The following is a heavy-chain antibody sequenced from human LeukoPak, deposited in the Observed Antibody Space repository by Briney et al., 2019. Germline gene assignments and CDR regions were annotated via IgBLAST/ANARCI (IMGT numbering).Heavy chain of an antibody. CDR2: ISGCGGST. CDR3: AKDGLSSSTSSYYYMDV. CDR1: GFTFSSYA. J-gene: IGHJ6*03. D-gene: IGHD2-2*01. V-gene: IGHV3-23*01. Sequence: GGSLRLSCAASGFTFSSYAMSWVRQAPGKGLEWVSAISGCGGSTYYADSVKGRFTISRDNSKNTLYLQMNSLRAEDTAVYYCAKDGLSSSTSSYYYMDVWGKGTTVTVSS.